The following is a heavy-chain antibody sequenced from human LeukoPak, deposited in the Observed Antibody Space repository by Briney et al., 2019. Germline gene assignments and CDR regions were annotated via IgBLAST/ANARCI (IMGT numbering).Heavy chain of an antibody. D-gene: IGHD1-1*01. J-gene: IGHJ6*02. Sequence: GGSLRLSCAASGFTFSSYGMHWVRQAPGKGLEWVAVISYDGSNKYYADSVKGRFTISRDNSKNTLYLQMNSLRAEDTAVYYCAKDGETGTTLFYYYYYGMDVWGQGTTVTVSS. CDR1: GFTFSSYG. CDR2: ISYDGSNK. CDR3: AKDGETGTTLFYYYYYGMDV. V-gene: IGHV3-30*18.